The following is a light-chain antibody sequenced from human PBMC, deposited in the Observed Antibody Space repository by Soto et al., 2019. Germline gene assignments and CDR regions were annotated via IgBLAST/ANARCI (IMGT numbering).Light chain of an antibody. CDR1: PSVTNS. V-gene: IGKV3-11*01. Sequence: EIVLTQSPATLSLSPGERATLSCRASPSVTNSLAWYQQKPGQAPRLLIYGAFNRATGIPARFSGSGSGTDFTLTISSLEPEDSAVYYCQQRNVWPPVTFGQGARLEI. CDR2: GAF. CDR3: QQRNVWPPVT. J-gene: IGKJ5*01.